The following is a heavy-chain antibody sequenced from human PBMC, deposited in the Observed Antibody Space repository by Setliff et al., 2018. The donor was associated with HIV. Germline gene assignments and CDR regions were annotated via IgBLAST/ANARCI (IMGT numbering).Heavy chain of an antibody. Sequence: SETLSLTCTVSGGSINSGSHYWSWIRQPAGKGLEWIGRFYSSRSNSYNPSLKSRVTISVDTSKNQFSLRLSSVTAADTAVYYCARDPVITMMVGPKFYFDYWGQGKLVTVSS. CDR1: GGSINSGSHY. CDR3: ARDPVITMMVGPKFYFDY. D-gene: IGHD3-22*01. CDR2: FYSSRSN. V-gene: IGHV4-61*02. J-gene: IGHJ4*02.